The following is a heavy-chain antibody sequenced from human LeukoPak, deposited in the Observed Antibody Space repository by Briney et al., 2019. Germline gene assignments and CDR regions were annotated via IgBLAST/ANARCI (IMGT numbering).Heavy chain of an antibody. CDR3: ARDYCSRTSCYVVDTFDF. V-gene: IGHV4-39*07. D-gene: IGHD2-2*01. J-gene: IGHJ3*01. CDR1: GGSISSSSYY. Sequence: SETLSLTCTVSGGSISSSSYYWGWIRQPPGKGLERIGSIYYSGSTYYNPSLKSRVTISVDTSKNQFSLKLNSVTAADTAVYYCARDYCSRTSCYVVDTFDFWGHGTMVTVSS. CDR2: IYYSGST.